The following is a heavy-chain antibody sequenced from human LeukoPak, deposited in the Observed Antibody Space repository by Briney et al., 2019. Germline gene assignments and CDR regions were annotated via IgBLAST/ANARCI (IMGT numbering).Heavy chain of an antibody. CDR2: INTNTGNP. V-gene: IGHV7-4-1*02. D-gene: IGHD6-13*01. Sequence: GASVKVSCKASGYTFTGYYMHWVRQAPGQGLEWMGWINTNTGNPTYAQGFTGRFVFSLDTSVSTAYLQISSLKAEDTAVYYCARCSSIAAAEDAFDIWGQGTMVTVSS. J-gene: IGHJ3*02. CDR1: GYTFTGYY. CDR3: ARCSSIAAAEDAFDI.